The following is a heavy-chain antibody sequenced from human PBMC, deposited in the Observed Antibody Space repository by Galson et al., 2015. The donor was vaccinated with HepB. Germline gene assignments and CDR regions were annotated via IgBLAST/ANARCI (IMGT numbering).Heavy chain of an antibody. J-gene: IGHJ6*03. Sequence: SVKVSCKASGYTFTGYYMHWVRQAPGQGLEWMGWINPNSGGTNYAQKFQGRVTMTRDTSISTAYMELSRLRSDDTAVYYCARTDYYDGQNYYYYYMDVWGKGTTVTVSS. D-gene: IGHD3-22*01. CDR1: GYTFTGYY. CDR3: ARTDYYDGQNYYYYYMDV. V-gene: IGHV1-2*02. CDR2: INPNSGGT.